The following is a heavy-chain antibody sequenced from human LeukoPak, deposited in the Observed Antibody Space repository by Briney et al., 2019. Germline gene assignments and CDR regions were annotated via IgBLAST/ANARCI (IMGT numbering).Heavy chain of an antibody. CDR2: IHYNGNT. Sequence: SETLSLTGTGSGSMYNYYWSWIRPPPGKGLGWIGYIHYNGNTNYNPSLKSRVTMSLDTSKSQVSLKLNSVTAADTAVYYCARHISSGGTYAYFDYWGQGTLVTVSS. CDR1: GSMYNYY. V-gene: IGHV4-59*08. J-gene: IGHJ4*02. D-gene: IGHD1-26*01. CDR3: ARHISSGGTYAYFDY.